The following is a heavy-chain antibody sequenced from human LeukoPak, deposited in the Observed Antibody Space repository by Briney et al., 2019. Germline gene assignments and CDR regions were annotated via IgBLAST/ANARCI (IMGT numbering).Heavy chain of an antibody. V-gene: IGHV1-2*02. CDR2: INPNSGGT. CDR3: ARAPRYCSGGSCYNPTDY. D-gene: IGHD2-15*01. Sequence: ASVTVSCKASGYTFTGYYMHWVRQPPGQGLEWMGWINPNSGGTNYAQKFQGRVTMTRDTFISTAYMELSRLRSDDTAVYDCARAPRYCSGGSCYNPTDYWGQGTLVTASS. CDR1: GYTFTGYY. J-gene: IGHJ4*02.